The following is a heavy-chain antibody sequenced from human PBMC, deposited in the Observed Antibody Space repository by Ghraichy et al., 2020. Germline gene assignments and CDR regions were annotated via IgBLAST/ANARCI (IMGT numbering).Heavy chain of an antibody. J-gene: IGHJ4*02. CDR1: GGSISSNSYY. V-gene: IGHV4-39*01. CDR2: IYYRGNT. Sequence: SETLSLTCPVSGGSISSNSYYWDWIRQPPGKGLEWIGSIYYRGNTYYNPSLKSRVTISVDTSKTQLSLNLSSVSAADAAGYYCARRARTYLDDGGPGTLVTVSS. CDR3: ARRARTYLDD.